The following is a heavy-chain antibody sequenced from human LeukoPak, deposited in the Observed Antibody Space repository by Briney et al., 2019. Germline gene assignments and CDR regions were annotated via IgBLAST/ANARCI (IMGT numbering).Heavy chain of an antibody. Sequence: PSETLSLTCTVSGGSISSSSYYWGWIRQPPGKGLEWIGSIYYSGSTYYNPPLKSRVTISVDTSKNQFSLKLSSVTAADTAVYYCARIGYYDYVWGSYRGYYFDYWGQGTLVTVSS. CDR2: IYYSGST. CDR1: GGSISSSSYY. J-gene: IGHJ4*02. D-gene: IGHD3-16*02. V-gene: IGHV4-39*01. CDR3: ARIGYYDYVWGSYRGYYFDY.